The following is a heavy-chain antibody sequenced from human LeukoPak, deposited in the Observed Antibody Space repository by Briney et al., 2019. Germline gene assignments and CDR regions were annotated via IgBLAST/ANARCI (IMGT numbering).Heavy chain of an antibody. J-gene: IGHJ4*02. Sequence: GASVKVSCKASGYTFTSYYMHWVRQAPGQGLEWMGIINPSGGSTNYAQKFQGRVTMTTDTSTNTAYMELRSLRSDDTAVYYCARDALSDFDWLSPINYWGQGTLVTVSS. CDR2: INPSGGST. V-gene: IGHV1-46*01. D-gene: IGHD3-9*01. CDR3: ARDALSDFDWLSPINY. CDR1: GYTFTSYY.